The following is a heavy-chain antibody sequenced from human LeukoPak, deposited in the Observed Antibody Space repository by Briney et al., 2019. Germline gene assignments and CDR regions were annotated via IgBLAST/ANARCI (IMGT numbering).Heavy chain of an antibody. V-gene: IGHV3-30*02. J-gene: IGHJ4*02. CDR1: GFTFSSYG. CDR2: IRYDGSNK. D-gene: IGHD2-2*01. Sequence: PGGSLRLSCAASGFTFSSYGMHWVRQAPGKGLEWVAFIRYDGSNKYYADSVKGRFTISRDNSKNTLYLQMNSLRAEDTAVYYCARGYCSSTSCYAGVFDWGQGTLVTVSS. CDR3: ARGYCSSTSCYAGVFD.